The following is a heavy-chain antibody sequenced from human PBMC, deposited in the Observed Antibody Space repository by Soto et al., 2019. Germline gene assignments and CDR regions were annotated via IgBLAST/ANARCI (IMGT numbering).Heavy chain of an antibody. CDR1: GYTFTSYY. J-gene: IGHJ6*02. CDR3: ARDLHIAAAGTDYYYGMDV. Sequence: GASVKVSCTASGYTFTSYYMHWVRQAPGQGLEWMGIINPSGGSTSYAQKFQGRVTMTRDTSTSTVYMELSSLRSEDTAVYYCARDLHIAAAGTDYYYGMDVWGQGTTVTVSS. V-gene: IGHV1-46*01. CDR2: INPSGGST. D-gene: IGHD6-13*01.